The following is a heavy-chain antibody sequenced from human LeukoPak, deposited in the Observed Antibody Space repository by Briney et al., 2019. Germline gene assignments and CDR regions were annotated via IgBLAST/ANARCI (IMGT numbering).Heavy chain of an antibody. CDR1: GGSISSYY. D-gene: IGHD3-22*01. CDR2: IYYSGST. J-gene: IGHJ5*02. V-gene: IGHV4-59*01. Sequence: SETLSLTCTVSGGSISSYYWSWIRQPPGTGLELIGYIYYSGSTNYNPSLKSRVTISVDTSKNQFSLKLSSVTAADTAVYYCARVLSSGYDSNNWFDPWGQGTLVTVSS. CDR3: ARVLSSGYDSNNWFDP.